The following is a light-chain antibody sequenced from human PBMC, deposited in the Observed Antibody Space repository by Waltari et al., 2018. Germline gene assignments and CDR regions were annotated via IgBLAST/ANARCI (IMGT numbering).Light chain of an antibody. CDR1: SGHSSNV. CDR3: QTGGHGTWV. CDR2: VNSDGSH. J-gene: IGLJ3*02. V-gene: IGLV4-69*01. Sequence: QLVLTQSPSASASLGASVKLTCTLSSGHSSNVIAWHQQQPEKGPRYLMKVNSDGSHSKGDDIPVRFSGSSSGAERYLTISSLQSEDEADYYCQTGGHGTWVFGGGTKLTVL.